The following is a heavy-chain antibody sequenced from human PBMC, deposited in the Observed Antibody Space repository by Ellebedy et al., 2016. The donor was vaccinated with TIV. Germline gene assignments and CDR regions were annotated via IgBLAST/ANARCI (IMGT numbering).Heavy chain of an antibody. CDR1: GFTVSSNY. CDR2: IYSGGST. CDR3: AREEYSYGYSSY. Sequence: PGGSLRLSCAASGFTVSSNYMSRVRQAPGKGLEWVSVIYSGGSTYYADSVKGRFTISRDNSKNTLYLQMNSLRAEDTAVYYCAREEYSYGYSSYWGQGTLVTVSS. D-gene: IGHD5-18*01. V-gene: IGHV3-53*01. J-gene: IGHJ4*02.